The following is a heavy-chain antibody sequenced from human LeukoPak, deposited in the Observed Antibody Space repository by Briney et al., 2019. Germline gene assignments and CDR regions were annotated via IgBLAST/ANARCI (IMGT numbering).Heavy chain of an antibody. CDR1: GFTFSNYA. CDR2: ISGSGGST. J-gene: IGHJ5*02. CDR3: AKGTYCGGDCPNWFDP. V-gene: IGHV3-23*01. D-gene: IGHD2-21*02. Sequence: GGSLRLSCVASGFTFSNYAMSWVRQAPGKGLEWVSAISGSGGSTYYADSVKGRFTISRDNSKNTLYLQMNSLRAEDTAIYYCAKGTYCGGDCPNWFDPWGQGTLVTVSS.